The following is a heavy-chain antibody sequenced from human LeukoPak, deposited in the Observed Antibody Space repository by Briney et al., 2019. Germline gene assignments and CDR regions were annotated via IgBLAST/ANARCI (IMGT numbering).Heavy chain of an antibody. CDR2: ISSSSSYI. CDR1: GFTFSSYS. D-gene: IGHD5-18*01. CDR3: ARAVGRLPEYFQH. J-gene: IGHJ1*01. V-gene: IGHV3-21*01. Sequence: GESLRLSCAASGFTFSSYSMNWVRQAPGKGLEWVSSISSSSSYIYYADSVKGRFTISRDNAKNSLYLQMNNLRAEDTAVYYCARAVGRLPEYFQHWGQGTLVTVSS.